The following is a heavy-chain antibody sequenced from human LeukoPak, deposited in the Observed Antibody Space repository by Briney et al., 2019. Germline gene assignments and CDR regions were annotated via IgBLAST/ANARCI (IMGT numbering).Heavy chain of an antibody. J-gene: IGHJ5*02. CDR3: ARAAAGTSGFDP. V-gene: IGHV4-34*01. D-gene: IGHD6-13*01. CDR2: INHSGST. Sequence: SETLSLTCAVYGGSFSGYYWSWIRQPPGKGLEWIGEINHSGSTNYNPSLKSRVTISVDTSKNQFSLKLSSVTAADTAVYYCARAAAGTSGFDPWGQGTLVTVSS. CDR1: GGSFSGYY.